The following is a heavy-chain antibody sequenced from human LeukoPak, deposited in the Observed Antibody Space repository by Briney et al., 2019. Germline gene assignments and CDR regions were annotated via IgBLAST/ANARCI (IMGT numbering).Heavy chain of an antibody. CDR2: FDPEDGET. CDR1: GCTLTELS. CDR3: ATDPYYGSGSYYFDY. Sequence: GASVKVSCKVSGCTLTELSMHWVRQAPGKGLEWMGGFDPEDGETIYAQKFQGRVTMTEDTSTDTAYMELSSLRSEDTAVYYCATDPYYGSGSYYFDYWGQGTLVTVSS. D-gene: IGHD3-10*01. J-gene: IGHJ4*02. V-gene: IGHV1-24*01.